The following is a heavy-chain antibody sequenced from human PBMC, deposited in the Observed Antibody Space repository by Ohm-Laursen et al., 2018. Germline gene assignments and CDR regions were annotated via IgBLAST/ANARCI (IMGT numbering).Heavy chain of an antibody. D-gene: IGHD2-8*01. J-gene: IGHJ4*02. Sequence: SLRLSCAASGFTFDDYDMSWVRQVPGKGLEWVSVIYSGASTKYADSVKGRFTISRDNSKNTLYLQMNSLRAEDTAVYYCVKDPGVADYWGQGTLVTVSS. V-gene: IGHV3-66*01. CDR3: VKDPGVADY. CDR2: IYSGAST. CDR1: GFTFDDYD.